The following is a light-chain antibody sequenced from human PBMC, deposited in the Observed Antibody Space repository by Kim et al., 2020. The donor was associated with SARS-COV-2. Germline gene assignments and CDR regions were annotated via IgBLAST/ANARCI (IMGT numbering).Light chain of an antibody. J-gene: IGLJ3*02. CDR2: EDN. V-gene: IGLV6-57*03. CDR1: SGSIASNY. Sequence: NFMLTQPHSVSESPGKTVTISCTRTSGSIASNYVQWYQQRPGRAPTPVIYEDNQRPSGVPDRFSGSVDSSSNSASLTISGLKTEDEADYYCQPYDNHFWVFGGGTKVTVL. CDR3: QPYDNHFWV.